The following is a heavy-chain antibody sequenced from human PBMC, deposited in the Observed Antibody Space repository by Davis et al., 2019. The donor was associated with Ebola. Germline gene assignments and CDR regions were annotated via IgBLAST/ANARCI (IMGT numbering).Heavy chain of an antibody. CDR2: IWYDGRNI. V-gene: IGHV3-30*19. Sequence: GGSLRLSCAASGITINSHGMHWVRQAPGKGLEWVAVIWYDGRNIYYEDSVKGRFVISRDNSKNMLSLQMDSLTVGDSALYYCASKKGDFWGQGTLVTVSS. CDR3: ASKKGDF. J-gene: IGHJ4*02. CDR1: GITINSHG.